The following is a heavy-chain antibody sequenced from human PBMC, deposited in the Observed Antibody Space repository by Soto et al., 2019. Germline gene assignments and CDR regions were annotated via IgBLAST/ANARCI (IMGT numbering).Heavy chain of an antibody. CDR1: GFIFDDFA. D-gene: IGHD1-1*01. CDR2: IIWNSAYI. Sequence: EVQLVESGGGLVQPGGSLRLSCAASGFIFDDFAMHWVRQAPGKGLEWVAGIIWNSAYIVYGDSVKGRFTVSRDNAKKSLYLQMNSLRPEDSATHYCVKDSTVSGVRQGMDYWGRGTLVTVSS. CDR3: VKDSTVSGVRQGMDY. V-gene: IGHV3-9*01. J-gene: IGHJ4*01.